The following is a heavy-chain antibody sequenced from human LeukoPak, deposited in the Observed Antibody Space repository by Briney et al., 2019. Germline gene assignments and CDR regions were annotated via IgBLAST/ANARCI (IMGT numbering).Heavy chain of an antibody. Sequence: GGSLRLSCAASGFTFSDYYMSWIRQAPGKGLEWVSYISSSGSTIYYADSVKGRFTISRDNAKNSLYLQMNSLRAEDTAVYYCARGMPRGYSSSWYEYWGQGTLVTVSS. CDR1: GFTFSDYY. CDR2: ISSSGSTI. D-gene: IGHD6-13*01. J-gene: IGHJ4*02. CDR3: ARGMPRGYSSSWYEY. V-gene: IGHV3-11*04.